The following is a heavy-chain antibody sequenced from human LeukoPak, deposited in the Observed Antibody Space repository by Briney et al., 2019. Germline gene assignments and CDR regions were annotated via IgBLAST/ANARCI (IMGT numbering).Heavy chain of an antibody. V-gene: IGHV3-7*03. CDR1: GFIFSNYW. Sequence: GGSLRLSCAASGFIFSNYWMSWVRQAPGRGLEWVANIKQDGSEKYYVDSVKGRFTISRDDAKNSLYLQMNSLRAEDTAVYYCARPPRYSSSWLDCWGQGALVTVSS. J-gene: IGHJ4*02. CDR3: ARPPRYSSSWLDC. D-gene: IGHD6-13*01. CDR2: IKQDGSEK.